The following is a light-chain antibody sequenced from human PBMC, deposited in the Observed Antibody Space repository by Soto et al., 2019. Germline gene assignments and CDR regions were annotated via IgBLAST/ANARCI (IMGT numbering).Light chain of an antibody. CDR3: QQYDNLVYT. CDR2: DAS. Sequence: DIQMTQSPSSLSASVGDRVTITCQASQDIATYLNWFQQKPGKAPKLLIYDASNLETGVPSRSSGSSSGTQFTFTINSLQPEDVATYYCQQYDNLVYTFGQGTKVDIK. V-gene: IGKV1-33*01. CDR1: QDIATY. J-gene: IGKJ2*01.